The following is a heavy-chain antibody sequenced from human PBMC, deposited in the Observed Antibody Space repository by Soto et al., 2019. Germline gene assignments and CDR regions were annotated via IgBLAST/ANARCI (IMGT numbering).Heavy chain of an antibody. CDR1: GFTFSSYG. CDR3: AKDLSTMVVVPAEYDAFDI. J-gene: IGHJ3*02. CDR2: ISYDGSNK. V-gene: IGHV3-30*18. D-gene: IGHD3-22*01. Sequence: QVQLVESGGGVVQPGRSLRLSCAASGFTFSSYGMHWVRQAPGKGLEWVAVISYDGSNKYYADSVKGRFTISRDNSKNTLYLQMNSLRAEDTAVYYCAKDLSTMVVVPAEYDAFDIWGQGTMVTVSS.